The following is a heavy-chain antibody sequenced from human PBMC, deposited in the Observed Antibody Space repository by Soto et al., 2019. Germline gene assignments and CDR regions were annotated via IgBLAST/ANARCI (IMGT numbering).Heavy chain of an antibody. CDR1: GFTFSSYA. D-gene: IGHD6-19*01. J-gene: IGHJ4*02. V-gene: IGHV3-64D*06. CDR2: ISSNGGST. CDR3: VKLPEHLPSFSSGWAALDY. Sequence: PGGSLRLSCSASGFTFSSYAMHWVRQAPGKGLEYVSAISSNGGSTYYADSVKGRFTISRDNSKNTLYLQMSSLRAEDTAVYYCVKLPEHLPSFSSGWAALDYCGEGNLVTVSS.